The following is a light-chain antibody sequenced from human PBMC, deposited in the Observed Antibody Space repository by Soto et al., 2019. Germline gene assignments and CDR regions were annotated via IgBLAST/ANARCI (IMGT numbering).Light chain of an antibody. V-gene: IGKV1-33*01. CDR3: QQSYSTIL. CDR1: QDISNY. J-gene: IGKJ3*01. Sequence: DIQMTQSPSSLSASVRDRVTITCQASQDISNYLNWYQQKPGKAPKLLIYDASNLETGVPSRFSGSGSGTDFSFTISSLQTEDFATYFCQQSYSTILFGPGTKVDIK. CDR2: DAS.